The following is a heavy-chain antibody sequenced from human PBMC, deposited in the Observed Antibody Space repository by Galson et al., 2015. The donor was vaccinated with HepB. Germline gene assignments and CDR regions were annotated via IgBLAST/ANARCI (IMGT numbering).Heavy chain of an antibody. Sequence: QSGAEVKKPGESLKISCKGSGFRFTTYWIGWVRQMPGKGLEWMGVIYPRDSDTRKSPSFQGQVNISADKSISTAYLQWSSLKASDTAMYYCARQRGGMSTVTTGAFDIWGQGTMVTVS. J-gene: IGHJ3*02. D-gene: IGHD4-11*01. V-gene: IGHV5-51*01. CDR3: ARQRGGMSTVTTGAFDI. CDR2: IYPRDSDT. CDR1: GFRFTTYW.